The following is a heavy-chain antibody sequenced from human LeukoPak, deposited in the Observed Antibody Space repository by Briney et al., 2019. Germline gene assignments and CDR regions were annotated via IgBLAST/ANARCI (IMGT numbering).Heavy chain of an antibody. CDR2: INSDGSST. Sequence: GGSLRLSCAASGFTFSSYWMHWVRQAPGKGLVWVSHINSDGSSTSYADSVRGRFTISRDNSKNTLSLHMNTLRAEDTAVYYCAKDLLQTFFFDSSGYYSDAFGMWGQGTMVTVSP. D-gene: IGHD3-22*01. J-gene: IGHJ3*02. V-gene: IGHV3-74*01. CDR1: GFTFSSYW. CDR3: AKDLLQTFFFDSSGYYSDAFGM.